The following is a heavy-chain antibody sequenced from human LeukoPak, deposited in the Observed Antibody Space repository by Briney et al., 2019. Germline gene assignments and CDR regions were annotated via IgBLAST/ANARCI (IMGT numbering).Heavy chain of an antibody. D-gene: IGHD4-17*01. J-gene: IGHJ2*01. CDR1: GGSISSYY. CDR2: IYYSGST. CDR3: ARRLYDYGDSWYFDL. Sequence: PSETLSLTCTVSGGSISSYYWSWIRQPPGKGLEWIGYIYYSGSTNYNPSLKSRVTISVDTSKNQFSLKLSSVTAADTAVYYCARRLYDYGDSWYFDLWGRGTLVTVSS. V-gene: IGHV4-59*08.